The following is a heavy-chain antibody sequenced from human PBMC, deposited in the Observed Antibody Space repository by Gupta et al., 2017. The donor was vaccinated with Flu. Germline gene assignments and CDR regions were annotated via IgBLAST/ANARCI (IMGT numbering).Heavy chain of an antibody. V-gene: IGHV3-9*01. CDR3: AKDNAYSYGPGSYYNH. CDR1: A. Sequence: AMHSVRQDPGKGLEWVSGINWNSGNIGYADSVKGRFTISRDNAKNSLYLQMNSLRAEDTALYYCAKDNAYSYGPGSYYNHWGQGTLVTVSS. D-gene: IGHD3-10*01. CDR2: INWNSGNI. J-gene: IGHJ1*01.